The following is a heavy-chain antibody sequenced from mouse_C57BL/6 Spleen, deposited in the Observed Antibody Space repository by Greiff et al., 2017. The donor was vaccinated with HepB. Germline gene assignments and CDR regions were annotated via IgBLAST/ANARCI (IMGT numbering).Heavy chain of an antibody. D-gene: IGHD2-4*01. CDR1: GFTFTDYY. Sequence: EVKLVESGGGLVQPGGSLSLSCAASGFTFTDYYMSWVRQPPGKALEWLGFIRNKANGYTTEYSASVKGRFTISRDNSQSILYLQMNALRAEDSATYYCARSRDYDSYYFDYWGQGTTLTVSS. CDR3: ARSRDYDSYYFDY. J-gene: IGHJ2*01. CDR2: IRNKANGYTT. V-gene: IGHV7-3*01.